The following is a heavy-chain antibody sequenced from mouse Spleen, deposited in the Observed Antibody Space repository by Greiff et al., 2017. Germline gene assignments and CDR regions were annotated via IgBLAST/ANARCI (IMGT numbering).Heavy chain of an antibody. CDR2: ISDGGSYT. J-gene: IGHJ3*01. CDR1: GFTFSDYY. CDR3: AREGELGPFAY. D-gene: IGHD4-1*01. V-gene: IGHV5-4*02. Sequence: EVQLVESGGGLVKPGGSLKLSCAASGFTFSDYYMYWVRQTPEKRLEWVATISDGGSYTYYPDSVKGRFTISRDNAKNNLYLQMSSLKSEDTAMYYCAREGELGPFAYWGQGTLVTVSA.